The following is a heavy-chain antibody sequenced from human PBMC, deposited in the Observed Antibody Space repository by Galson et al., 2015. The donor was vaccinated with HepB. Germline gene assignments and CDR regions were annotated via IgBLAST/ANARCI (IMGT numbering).Heavy chain of an antibody. CDR3: AREGYYDSRSFFDY. D-gene: IGHD3-22*01. J-gene: IGHJ4*02. CDR2: ISSSSSTI. Sequence: SLRLSCAASGFTFSSYSMNWVRQAPGKELEWVSYISSSSSTIYYADSVKGRFTIFRDNAKNSLYLQMNSLRAEDTAVYYCAREGYYDSRSFFDYWGQGTLVTVSS. V-gene: IGHV3-48*01. CDR1: GFTFSSYS.